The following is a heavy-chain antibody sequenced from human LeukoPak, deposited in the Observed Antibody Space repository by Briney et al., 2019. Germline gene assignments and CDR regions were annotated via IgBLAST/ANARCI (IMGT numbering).Heavy chain of an antibody. CDR2: IKQDGSEK. V-gene: IGHV3-7*03. Sequence: GSLRLSCVASGFIFGSNWMSWVRQAPGKGLEWVANIKQDGSEKNYVDSVKGRFTISRDNAKNSLYLQMNSLRAEDTAVYYCARLRYSDYWGQGTLVTVSS. D-gene: IGHD2-21*01. J-gene: IGHJ4*02. CDR3: ARLRYSDY. CDR1: GFIFGSNW.